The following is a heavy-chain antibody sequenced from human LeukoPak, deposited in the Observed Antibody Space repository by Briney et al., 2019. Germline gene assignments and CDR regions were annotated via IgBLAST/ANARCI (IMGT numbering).Heavy chain of an antibody. CDR3: ATRYYYDSSGNLDY. D-gene: IGHD3-22*01. Sequence: ASVKVSCNASGGTFSIYALSWVRQAPGQGLKWMGGIIPIFGTANYAQKFQGRVTITADESTSTAYMELSSLRSEDTAVYYCATRYYYDSSGNLDYWGQGTLVTVSS. J-gene: IGHJ4*02. CDR1: GGTFSIYA. CDR2: IIPIFGTA. V-gene: IGHV1-69*01.